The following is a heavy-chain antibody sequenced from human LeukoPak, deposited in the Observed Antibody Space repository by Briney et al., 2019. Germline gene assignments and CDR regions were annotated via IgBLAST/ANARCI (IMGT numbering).Heavy chain of an antibody. J-gene: IGHJ6*02. Sequence: GGSLRLSCAASGFTFSSYAMHWVRQAPGKGLEWVAVISYDGSNKYYADSVKGRFTISGDNSKNTLYLQMNSLRAEDTAVYYCASRGGYCSGGSCYKRYGMDVWGQGTTVTVSS. CDR3: ASRGGYCSGGSCYKRYGMDV. D-gene: IGHD2-15*01. CDR2: ISYDGSNK. CDR1: GFTFSSYA. V-gene: IGHV3-30-3*01.